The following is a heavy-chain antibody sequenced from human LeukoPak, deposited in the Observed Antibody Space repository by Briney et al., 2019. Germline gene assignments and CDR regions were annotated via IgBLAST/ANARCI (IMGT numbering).Heavy chain of an antibody. D-gene: IGHD2-2*01. Sequence: PSETLSPTCTVSGYSITSGYHGGWSRPTPGKGLEWIGTIYHTGNTYYNPSLKSRVTISVDTPKNQFSLKLSSVTAADTAIYYCVRSQGQLLYWFEPWGQGTLVTVSS. CDR3: VRSQGQLLYWFEP. J-gene: IGHJ5*02. CDR2: IYHTGNT. CDR1: GYSITSGYH. V-gene: IGHV4-38-2*02.